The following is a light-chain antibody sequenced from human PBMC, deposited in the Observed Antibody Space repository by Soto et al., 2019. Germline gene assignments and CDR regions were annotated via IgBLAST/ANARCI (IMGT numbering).Light chain of an antibody. CDR2: GAS. Sequence: EIVMTQSPATLSVSPGERATLSCRASQSVSSNLAGYQQNPGQAPRLLIYGASTRATGIPARFSGSGSGTDFTLTISSLQSEDFAVYYCQQYNSWPPYTFGQGTKLEIK. CDR3: QQYNSWPPYT. V-gene: IGKV3D-15*01. J-gene: IGKJ2*01. CDR1: QSVSSN.